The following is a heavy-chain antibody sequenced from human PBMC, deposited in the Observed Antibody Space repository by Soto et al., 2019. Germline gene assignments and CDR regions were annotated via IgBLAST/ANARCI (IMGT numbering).Heavy chain of an antibody. CDR2: IYYSGST. D-gene: IGHD2-15*01. CDR3: ARDGGCGGSCYFVL. Sequence: PSETLSLTCTVSGGSISSGDYYWSWIRQPPGKGLEWIGYIYYSGSTYYNPPLKSRVTISVDTSKNQFSLKLSSVTAADTAVYYCARDGGCGGSCYFVLWGQGTLVTVSS. V-gene: IGHV4-30-4*01. CDR1: GGSISSGDYY. J-gene: IGHJ4*02.